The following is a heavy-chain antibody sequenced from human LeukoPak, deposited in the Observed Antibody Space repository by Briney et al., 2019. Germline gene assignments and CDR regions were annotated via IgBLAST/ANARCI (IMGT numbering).Heavy chain of an antibody. CDR1: GYTFTSYG. J-gene: IGHJ4*02. CDR2: INPSGGSR. V-gene: IGHV1-46*01. Sequence: ASVKVSCKASGYTFTSYGISWVRQAPGQGLEWMGIINPSGGSRSYAQKFQGRVTMTRDTSTSTVYMELSSLRSEDTAVYYCARDGAAAVSTFDYWGQGTLVTVSS. D-gene: IGHD6-13*01. CDR3: ARDGAAAVSTFDY.